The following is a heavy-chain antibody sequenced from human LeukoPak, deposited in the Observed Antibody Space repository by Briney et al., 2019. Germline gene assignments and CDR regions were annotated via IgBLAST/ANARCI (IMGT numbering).Heavy chain of an antibody. D-gene: IGHD6-13*01. J-gene: IGHJ6*03. CDR1: GGSISSGSYY. CDR3: ARHPHSSSWGDYYYYMDV. Sequence: SETLSLTCTVSGGSISSGSYYWSWIRQPAGKGLEWIGRIYTSGSTNYNPSLKSRVTISVDTSKNQFSLKLSSVTAADTAVYYCARHPHSSSWGDYYYYMDVWGKGTTVTISS. V-gene: IGHV4-61*02. CDR2: IYTSGST.